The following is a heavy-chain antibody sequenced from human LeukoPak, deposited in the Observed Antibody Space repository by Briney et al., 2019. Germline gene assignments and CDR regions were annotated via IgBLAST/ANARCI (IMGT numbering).Heavy chain of an antibody. Sequence: RASVKVSCKASGYTFTSYGISWVRQAPGQGLEWMGWISAYNGNTNYAQKLQGRVTMTTDTSTSTAYMELRSLRSDDTAVYYCARAYYDVLTGYSNPDFDYWGQGTLVTVSS. V-gene: IGHV1-18*01. J-gene: IGHJ4*02. D-gene: IGHD3-9*01. CDR2: ISAYNGNT. CDR1: GYTFTSYG. CDR3: ARAYYDVLTGYSNPDFDY.